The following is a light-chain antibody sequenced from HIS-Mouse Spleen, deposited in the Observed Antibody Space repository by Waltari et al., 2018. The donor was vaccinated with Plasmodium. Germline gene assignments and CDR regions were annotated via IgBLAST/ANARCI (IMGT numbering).Light chain of an antibody. J-gene: IGLJ3*02. CDR2: EDS. CDR3: YSTDSSGNHRV. V-gene: IGLV3-10*01. CDR1: ALPTKY. Sequence: SYELTQPPSVSVSPGQTARLTCSGDALPTKYAYWYQQKTGQAPVLVIYEDSKRPSGIPERFSGSSSGTMATSTISGAQVEDEADYYCYSTDSSGNHRVFGGGTKLTVL.